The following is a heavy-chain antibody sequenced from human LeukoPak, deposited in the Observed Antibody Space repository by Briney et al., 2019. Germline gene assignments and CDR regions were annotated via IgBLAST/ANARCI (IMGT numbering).Heavy chain of an antibody. CDR1: GFTFSSYW. Sequence: PGGSLRLSCAASGFTFSSYWMSWVRQAPGKGLEWVSSISSSSSYIYYADSVKGRFTISRDNAKNSLYLQMNSLRAEDTAVYYCARDLGGFVGNWFDPWGQGTLVTVSS. CDR2: ISSSSSYI. D-gene: IGHD4-23*01. CDR3: ARDLGGFVGNWFDP. V-gene: IGHV3-21*01. J-gene: IGHJ5*02.